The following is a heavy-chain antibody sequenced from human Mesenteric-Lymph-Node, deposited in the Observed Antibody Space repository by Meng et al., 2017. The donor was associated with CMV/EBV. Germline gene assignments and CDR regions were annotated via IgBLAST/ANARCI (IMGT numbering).Heavy chain of an antibody. J-gene: IGHJ6*02. CDR3: AKDGIARPGDGMDV. CDR1: GFTFSSYA. CDR2: VHGSGAYT. Sequence: GGSLRLSCAASGFTFSSYAMSWVRQAPGKGLEWVSTVHGSGAYTYYADSVKGRFTISRDNSKNTLYLQMNSLRAEDTAVYYCAKDGIARPGDGMDVWGQGTTVTVSS. D-gene: IGHD1-1*01. V-gene: IGHV3-23*01.